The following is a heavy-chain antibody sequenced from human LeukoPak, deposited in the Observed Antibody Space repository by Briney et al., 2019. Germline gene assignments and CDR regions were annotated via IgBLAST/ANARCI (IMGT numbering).Heavy chain of an antibody. CDR2: ISSSSTYI. J-gene: IGHJ4*02. CDR1: GFTFTSYS. Sequence: GGSLRLSCAASGFTFTSYSMNWVRQAPGRGLEWVSSISSSSTYIYYADSVKGRFTISRDNAKNSLYLQMNSLRAEDTAVYYCVRDPDALDFWGQGTLVTVSP. CDR3: VRDPDALDF. V-gene: IGHV3-21*01.